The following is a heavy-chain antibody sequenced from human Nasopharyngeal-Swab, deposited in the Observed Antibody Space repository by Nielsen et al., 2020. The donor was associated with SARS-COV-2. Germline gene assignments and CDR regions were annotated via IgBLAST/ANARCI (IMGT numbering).Heavy chain of an antibody. Sequence: VRQMPGKGLEWMGHIYPDDSDTTYSPSLQGHVTISVDKSINTAYAQWSSLQASDTAMYYCARRWHCTNTTCHFGFDVWGQGTMVTVSS. CDR2: IYPDDSDT. J-gene: IGHJ3*01. V-gene: IGHV5-51*01. CDR3: ARRWHCTNTTCHFGFDV. D-gene: IGHD2-8*01.